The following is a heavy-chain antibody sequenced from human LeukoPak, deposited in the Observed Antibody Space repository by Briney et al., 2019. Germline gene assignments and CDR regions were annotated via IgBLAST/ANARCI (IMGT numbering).Heavy chain of an antibody. V-gene: IGHV4-39*01. Sequence: SETLSLTCTVSGDSMSSSNHYWVWIRQPPGKGLEWIGSIYYGGSLYYNPSLTSRVTISLDTSKNQFSLRLSSVTAADTAVYHCARRSHCTGGSCYPVWGQGTTATVSS. CDR1: GDSMSSSNHY. CDR3: ARRSHCTGGSCYPV. CDR2: IYYGGSL. D-gene: IGHD2-15*01. J-gene: IGHJ6*02.